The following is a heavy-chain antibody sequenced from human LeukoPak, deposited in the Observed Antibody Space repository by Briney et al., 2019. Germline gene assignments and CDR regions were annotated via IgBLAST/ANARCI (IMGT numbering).Heavy chain of an antibody. CDR3: AKDGLYYDGSEHVYYFDS. J-gene: IGHJ4*02. V-gene: IGHV3-23*01. CDR2: IVYSGGAT. D-gene: IGHD3-22*01. CDR1: GLTFSRSA. Sequence: GGSLRLSCAASGLTFSRSAMTWVRQGPGTGLEFVASIVYSGGATYYADSVKGRFTISRDNSKNTLYLQMNSLRAEDTALYYCAKDGLYYDGSEHVYYFDSWGQGTLVTVSS.